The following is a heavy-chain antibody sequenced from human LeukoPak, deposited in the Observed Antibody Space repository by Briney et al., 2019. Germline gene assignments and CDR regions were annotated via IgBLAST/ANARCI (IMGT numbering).Heavy chain of an antibody. CDR2: IYYSGST. J-gene: IGHJ4*02. CDR3: AREIAVAGTILFDY. Sequence: SETLSLTCTVSGGSISSYYWSWIRQPPGKGLEWIGYIYYSGSTNYNPSLKSRLTISVDTSKNQFSLKLSSVTAADTAVYYCAREIAVAGTILFDYWGQGTLVTVSS. D-gene: IGHD6-19*01. V-gene: IGHV4-59*08. CDR1: GGSISSYY.